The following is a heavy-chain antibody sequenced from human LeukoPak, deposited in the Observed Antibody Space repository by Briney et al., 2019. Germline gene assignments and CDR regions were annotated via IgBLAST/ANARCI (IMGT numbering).Heavy chain of an antibody. D-gene: IGHD3-16*01. Sequence: GGSLRLSCAASGFTFSDYGMHWVRQAPGKGLVWVAVIWSDGSNKYYADSVKGRFTISRDNSKNTVYLQMNSLRAEDTAVYYCANPTDLGSWGQGTLVTVSS. CDR3: ANPTDLGS. CDR1: GFTFSDYG. CDR2: IWSDGSNK. V-gene: IGHV3-33*06. J-gene: IGHJ5*02.